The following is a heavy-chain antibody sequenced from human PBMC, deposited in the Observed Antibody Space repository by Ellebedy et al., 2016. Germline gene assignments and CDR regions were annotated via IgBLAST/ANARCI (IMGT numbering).Heavy chain of an antibody. J-gene: IGHJ4*02. CDR3: ASYYGSGSYYTDY. CDR1: GFNFSSNS. V-gene: IGHV3-48*04. D-gene: IGHD3-10*01. CDR2: ISSSSSTI. Sequence: GGSLRLXCAASGFNFSSNSMNWVRQAPGKGLEWVSYISSSSSTIYYADSVKGRFTISRDNAKNSLYLQMNSLRAEDTAVYYCASYYGSGSYYTDYWGQGTLVTVSS.